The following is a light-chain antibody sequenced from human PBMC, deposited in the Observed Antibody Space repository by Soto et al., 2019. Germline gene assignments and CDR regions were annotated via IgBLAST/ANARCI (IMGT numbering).Light chain of an antibody. CDR2: DGS. V-gene: IGKV3-11*02. J-gene: IGKJ5*01. Sequence: PATLSLSPGQMATLSCRASQSVNSFLAWYQPKPGQPPRLLIYDGSNRATGIPARFRGSGSGRDFTLTISSLEPEDFAVYYCQQRSNWPSTFGGGTRLEIK. CDR1: QSVNSF. CDR3: QQRSNWPST.